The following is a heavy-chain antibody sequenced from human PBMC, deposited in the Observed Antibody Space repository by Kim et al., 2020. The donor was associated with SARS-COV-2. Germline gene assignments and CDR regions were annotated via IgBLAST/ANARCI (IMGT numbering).Heavy chain of an antibody. J-gene: IGHJ4*02. CDR3: AKDIWGALEWELPDY. CDR2: ISWNSGSI. CDR1: GFTFDDYA. V-gene: IGHV3-9*01. Sequence: GGSLRLSCAASGFTFDDYAMHWVRQAPGKGLEWVSGISWNSGSIGYADSVKGRFTISRDNAKNSLYLQMNSLRAEDTALYYCAKDIWGALEWELPDYWGQGTLVTVSS. D-gene: IGHD1-26*01.